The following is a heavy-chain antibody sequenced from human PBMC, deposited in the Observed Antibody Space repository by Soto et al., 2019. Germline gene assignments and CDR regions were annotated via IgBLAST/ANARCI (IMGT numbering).Heavy chain of an antibody. J-gene: IGHJ4*02. D-gene: IGHD1-1*01. CDR3: VEGWNDF. CDR2: IKSKADGGAR. CDR1: GFMFSSAW. V-gene: IGHV3-15*01. Sequence: EVQLVESGGDLVKPGGSLRLSCVTSGFMFSSAWMSWVRQAPGKGLEWVGRIKSKADGGARDYAGPVKGRFSISRDDSKNTLYLQINSLRAEDTAVYYCVEGWNDFWGQGTLVTVSS.